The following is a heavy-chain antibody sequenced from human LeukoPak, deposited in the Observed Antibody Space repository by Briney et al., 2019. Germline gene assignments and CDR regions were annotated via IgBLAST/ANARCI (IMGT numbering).Heavy chain of an antibody. Sequence: SETLSLTCTVSGGSISSYYWSWIRQPPGKGLEWIGYIYYSGSTNYNPSLKSRVTISVDKSKNQFSLKLSSVTAADTAVYYCAREGRDWNDDEGFDYWGQGTLVTVSS. D-gene: IGHD1-1*01. CDR3: AREGRDWNDDEGFDY. V-gene: IGHV4-59*12. CDR1: GGSISSYY. J-gene: IGHJ4*02. CDR2: IYYSGST.